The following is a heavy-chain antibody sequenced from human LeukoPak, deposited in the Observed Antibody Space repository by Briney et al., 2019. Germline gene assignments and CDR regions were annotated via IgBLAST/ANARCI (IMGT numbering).Heavy chain of an antibody. Sequence: PSETLSLTCTVSGGSISSGSYYWSWIRQPAGKGLEWIGRIYTSGSTNYNPSLKSRVTISVDTSKNQFSLKLSSVTAADTAVYYCARGATYYYDSSGYPFDYWGQGTLVTVSS. J-gene: IGHJ4*02. CDR2: IYTSGST. CDR3: ARGATYYYDSSGYPFDY. CDR1: GGSISSGSYY. D-gene: IGHD3-22*01. V-gene: IGHV4-61*02.